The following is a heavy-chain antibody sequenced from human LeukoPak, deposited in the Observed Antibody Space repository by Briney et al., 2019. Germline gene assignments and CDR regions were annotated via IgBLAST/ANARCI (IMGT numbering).Heavy chain of an antibody. D-gene: IGHD3-22*01. V-gene: IGHV5-51*01. J-gene: IGHJ4*02. Sequence: GASLQISCKGSGSSFTSYWIGWVRQLPGKGLEWMGIIYPGDSDTRYSPSFQGQVTISADKSISTAYLQWSSLKASDTAMYYCATRYYYDSSGDFDYWGQGTLVTVSS. CDR1: GSSFTSYW. CDR3: ATRYYYDSSGDFDY. CDR2: IYPGDSDT.